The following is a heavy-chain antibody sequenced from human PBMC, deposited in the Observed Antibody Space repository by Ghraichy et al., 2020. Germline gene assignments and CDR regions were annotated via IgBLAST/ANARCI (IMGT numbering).Heavy chain of an antibody. Sequence: ASVKVSCKASGYTFTSYDINWVRQATGQGLEWMGWMNPNSGNTGYAQKFQGRVTMTRNTSISTAYMELSSLRSEDTAVYYCAREGPRVVGYCSSTSWSCHHYYYYYMDVWGKGTTVTVSS. J-gene: IGHJ6*03. V-gene: IGHV1-8*01. CDR2: MNPNSGNT. CDR3: AREGPRVVGYCSSTSWSCHHYYYYYMDV. CDR1: GYTFTSYD. D-gene: IGHD2-2*03.